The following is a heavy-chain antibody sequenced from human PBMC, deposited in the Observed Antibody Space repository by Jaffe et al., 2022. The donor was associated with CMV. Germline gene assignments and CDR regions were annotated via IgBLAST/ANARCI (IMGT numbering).Heavy chain of an antibody. J-gene: IGHJ6*04. D-gene: IGHD3-10*01. CDR3: ARAVVLLWFGEGVGGTMDV. CDR1: GGSFSGYY. Sequence: QVQLQQWGAGLLKPSETLSLTCAVYGGSFSGYYWSWIRQPPGKGLEWIGEINHSGSTNYNPSLKSRVTISVDTSKNQFSLKLSSVTAADTAVYYCARAVVLLWFGEGVGGTMDVWGKGTTVTVSS. V-gene: IGHV4-34*01. CDR2: INHSGST.